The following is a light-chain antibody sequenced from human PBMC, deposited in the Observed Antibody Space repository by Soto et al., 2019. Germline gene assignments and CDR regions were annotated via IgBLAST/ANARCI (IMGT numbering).Light chain of an antibody. CDR2: GAS. CDR1: QSVDTTF. V-gene: IGKV3-20*01. J-gene: IGKJ1*01. Sequence: EIVLTQSPGSLSLSPGQRATLSCRASQSVDTTFYAWYQKKPGQAPRLLIYGASKRATGIPDRFSGSGSGTDFTLIISRLEREDFAVYYCQQYMSSVTFGLGTQVESK. CDR3: QQYMSSVT.